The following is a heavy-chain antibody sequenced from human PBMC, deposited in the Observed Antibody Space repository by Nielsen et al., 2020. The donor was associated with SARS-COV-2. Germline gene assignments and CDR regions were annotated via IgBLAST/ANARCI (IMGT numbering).Heavy chain of an antibody. Sequence: SETLSLTCSVSGGSISGSNSYWSWIRQAPGKGLEWIGSFYNSGSTYYNPSLKSRVTISVDSSKNQFSLKLRSVTAADTAVYYCARDVEYSYANPGHYGMDVWGQGTTVTVSS. V-gene: IGHV4-39*02. CDR2: FYNSGST. CDR1: GGSISGSNSY. D-gene: IGHD5-18*01. CDR3: ARDVEYSYANPGHYGMDV. J-gene: IGHJ6*02.